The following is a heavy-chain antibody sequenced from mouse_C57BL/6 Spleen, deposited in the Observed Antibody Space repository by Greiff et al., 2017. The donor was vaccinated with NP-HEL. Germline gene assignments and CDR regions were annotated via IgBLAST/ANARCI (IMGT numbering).Heavy chain of an antibody. CDR3: ARGNGGYEDYYAMDY. CDR2: INPGSGGT. D-gene: IGHD2-2*01. J-gene: IGHJ4*01. Sequence: QVQLQQSGAELVRPGTSVKVSCKASGYAFTNYLIEWVKQRPGQGLEWIGVINPGSGGTNYNEKFKGKATLTADKSSSTAYMQLSSLTSEDSAVYFCARGNGGYEDYYAMDYWGQGTSVTVSS. CDR1: GYAFTNYL. V-gene: IGHV1-54*01.